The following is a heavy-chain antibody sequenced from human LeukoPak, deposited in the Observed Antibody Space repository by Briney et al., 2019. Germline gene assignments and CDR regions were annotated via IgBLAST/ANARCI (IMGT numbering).Heavy chain of an antibody. V-gene: IGHV3-21*01. J-gene: IGHJ6*03. CDR3: ARDSDSSGWLDYYMDV. D-gene: IGHD6-19*01. Sequence: PGGSLRLSCAASGFTYSSYSMNWVRQAPGKGLEWVSSISSSGSYIYYADSVKGRFTISRDNAKNSLYLQMNSLRAEDTAVYYCARDSDSSGWLDYYMDVWGKGTTVTISS. CDR1: GFTYSSYS. CDR2: ISSSGSYI.